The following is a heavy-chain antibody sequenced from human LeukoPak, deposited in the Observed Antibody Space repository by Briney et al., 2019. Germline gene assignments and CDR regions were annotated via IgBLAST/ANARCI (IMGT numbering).Heavy chain of an antibody. CDR1: GYTFTGYY. CDR3: ARALGGSYGWVAFDI. V-gene: IGHV1-2*02. CDR2: INPNSGGT. J-gene: IGHJ3*02. D-gene: IGHD1-26*01. Sequence: GASVKVSCKASGYTFTGYYMHWVRQAPGQGLEWMGWINPNSGGTNYAQKFQGRVTMTRDTSISTAYMELSRLRSDDTAVYYCARALGGSYGWVAFDIWGQGTMVTVSS.